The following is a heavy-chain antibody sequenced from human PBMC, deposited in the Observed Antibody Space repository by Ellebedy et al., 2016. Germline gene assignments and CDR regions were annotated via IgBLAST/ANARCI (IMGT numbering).Heavy chain of an antibody. CDR2: INPKTGDR. J-gene: IGHJ4*02. CDR3: ARFLPAERVLDY. CDR1: GYTFTGYY. V-gene: IGHV1-2*02. Sequence: GESLKISXKASGYTFTGYYLYWVRQAPGQGLEWMGWINPKTGDRKYAQKFQGRVTMTSDTSISTAYMDLSSLRSDDTAVYYCARFLPAERVLDYWGQGTLVTVSS. D-gene: IGHD5-24*01.